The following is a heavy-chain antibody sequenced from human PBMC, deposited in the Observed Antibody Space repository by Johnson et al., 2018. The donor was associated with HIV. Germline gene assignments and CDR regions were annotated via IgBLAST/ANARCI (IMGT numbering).Heavy chain of an antibody. D-gene: IGHD3-10*01. V-gene: IGHV3-30*04. Sequence: QEQLVESGGGVVQPGRSLRLSCAASGFTFSSYAMHWVRQAPGKGLEWVAVIYSGGLTYYAQSVKGRFTISRDNSKNTLSLQMNSLRPEDSAVYYCARDRGLDAFDIWGQGTMVTVSS. CDR1: GFTFSSYA. CDR2: IYSGGLT. CDR3: ARDRGLDAFDI. J-gene: IGHJ3*02.